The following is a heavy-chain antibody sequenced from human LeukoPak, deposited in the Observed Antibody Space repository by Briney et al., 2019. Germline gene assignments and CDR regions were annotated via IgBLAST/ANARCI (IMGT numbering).Heavy chain of an antibody. CDR1: GASISSNHYY. J-gene: IGHJ4*02. V-gene: IGHV4-39*07. Sequence: PSETLSLTCAVSGASISSNHYYWGWIRHSQGKGLEWIGSVFHSGSTYYNPSLKTRVTMSLDASKRQFSLNLTSVTAADTAVYYCARSPVFGVIILHFDCWGQGSLITVSS. CDR3: ARSPVFGVIILHFDC. CDR2: VFHSGST. D-gene: IGHD3-3*01.